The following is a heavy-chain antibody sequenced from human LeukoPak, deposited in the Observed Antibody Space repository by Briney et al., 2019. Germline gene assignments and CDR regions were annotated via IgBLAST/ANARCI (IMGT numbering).Heavy chain of an antibody. CDR3: AGGLGYCSGGSCYPFDY. CDR1: GGSISSYY. V-gene: IGHV4-59*01. D-gene: IGHD2-15*01. J-gene: IGHJ4*02. CDR2: IYYSGST. Sequence: SSETLSLTCTVSGGSISSYYWSWIRQPPGKGLEWIGYIYYSGSTNYSPSLRSRVTISVDTSKNQFSLNLSSVTAADTAVYYCAGGLGYCSGGSCYPFDYWGQGTLVTVSS.